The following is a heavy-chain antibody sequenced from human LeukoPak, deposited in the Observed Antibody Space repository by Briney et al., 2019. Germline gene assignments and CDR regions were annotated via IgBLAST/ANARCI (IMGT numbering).Heavy chain of an antibody. D-gene: IGHD6-19*01. CDR1: GCTFTSYY. J-gene: IGHJ3*02. CDR2: INPSGGST. CDR3: ARVRFSSGWYIAFDI. V-gene: IGHV1-46*01. Sequence: ASVKVSCKASGCTFTSYYLHWVRQAPGQGLEWMGIINPSGGSTTYEQMFQGSLTMTRDTSTTTASMELSSLRSENTAVYYCARVRFSSGWYIAFDIWGQGTMVTVSS.